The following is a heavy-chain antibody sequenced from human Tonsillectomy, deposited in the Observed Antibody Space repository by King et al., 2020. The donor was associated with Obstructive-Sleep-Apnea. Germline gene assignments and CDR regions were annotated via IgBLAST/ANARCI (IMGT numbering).Heavy chain of an antibody. D-gene: IGHD2-2*01. CDR1: DGAFSVGSHH. CDR2: TYYSGIT. J-gene: IGHJ5*02. V-gene: IGHV4-31*03. Sequence: VQLQESGPGLVKPSQTLSLTCTVSDGAFSVGSHHWNWIRQLPGKGLEWIGYTYYSGITSYNPSLMGRVSISVDKAKGQFSLRLDSVTAADTAVYYCAREGTSSSPNWFGPWGPGTLVTVSS. CDR3: AREGTSSSPNWFGP.